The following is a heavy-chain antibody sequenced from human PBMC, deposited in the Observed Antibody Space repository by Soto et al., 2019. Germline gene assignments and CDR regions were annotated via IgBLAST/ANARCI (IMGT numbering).Heavy chain of an antibody. Sequence: ASVKVSCKASGYTFTSYYMHWVRQAPGQGLEWMGIINPSGGSTSYAQKFQGRVTMTRDTSTSTVYMELSSLRSEDTAVYYCARGGGYCSSTSCPNYYYYYYMAVCGKYTTVTLYS. CDR2: INPSGGST. CDR3: ARGGGYCSSTSCPNYYYYYYMAV. J-gene: IGHJ6*03. D-gene: IGHD2-2*01. V-gene: IGHV1-46*03. CDR1: GYTFTSYY.